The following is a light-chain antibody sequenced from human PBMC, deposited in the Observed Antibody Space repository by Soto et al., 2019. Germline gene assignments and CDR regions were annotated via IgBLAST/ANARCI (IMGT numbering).Light chain of an antibody. CDR1: QSVSSSY. CDR3: QQYGSSPPYT. V-gene: IGKV3-20*01. Sequence: EIVLTQSPGTLSLSPGERATLSCRASQSVSSSYLAWYQQKPCQAPRLLIYGASSRATGIPDRFSGSGCGTDFTLTISRLEPEDFAVYYCQQYGSSPPYTFGQGTKLEIK. J-gene: IGKJ2*01. CDR2: GAS.